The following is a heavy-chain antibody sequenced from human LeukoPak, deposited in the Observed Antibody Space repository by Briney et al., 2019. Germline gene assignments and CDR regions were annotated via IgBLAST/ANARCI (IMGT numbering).Heavy chain of an antibody. D-gene: IGHD5-18*01. Sequence: SETLSLTCTVSGGSISSSSYYWGWIRQPPGKGLEWIGSIYYSGSTYYNPSLKSRVTISVDTSKNLFSLKLSSVTAADTAVYYCARHPPYGYFSGGDWFDPWGQGTLVTVSS. V-gene: IGHV4-39*01. CDR3: ARHPPYGYFSGGDWFDP. CDR2: IYYSGST. CDR1: GGSISSSSYY. J-gene: IGHJ5*02.